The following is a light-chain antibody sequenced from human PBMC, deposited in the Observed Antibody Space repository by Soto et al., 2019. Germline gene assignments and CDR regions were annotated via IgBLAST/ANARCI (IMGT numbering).Light chain of an antibody. CDR3: QQYGSSPT. CDR1: QSVRSSY. Sequence: EIVLTRSPGTLSLSPGERATLSCRASQSVRSSYLAWYQQKPGQSPRLLIYDASNRATGLPDRFSGSGSGTDFTLAISRLEPEDFALYYCQQYGSSPTFGQGTKVEIK. CDR2: DAS. V-gene: IGKV3-20*01. J-gene: IGKJ1*01.